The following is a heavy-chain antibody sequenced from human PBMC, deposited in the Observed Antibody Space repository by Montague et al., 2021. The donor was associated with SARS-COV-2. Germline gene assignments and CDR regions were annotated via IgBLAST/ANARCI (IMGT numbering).Heavy chain of an antibody. CDR3: ARVGNYLGFY. D-gene: IGHD3-10*01. CDR1: GDSVSSGRYF. Sequence: SETLSLTCTVAGDSVSSGRYFWTWVRQAPGKGLEWFGYIFYFGXVXYXXSIRSRVTISVDTSNNQFSLRLSSVTAADTAKYYCARVGNYLGFYWSQGTLVTVSS. V-gene: IGHV4-61*01. CDR2: IFYFGXV. J-gene: IGHJ4*02.